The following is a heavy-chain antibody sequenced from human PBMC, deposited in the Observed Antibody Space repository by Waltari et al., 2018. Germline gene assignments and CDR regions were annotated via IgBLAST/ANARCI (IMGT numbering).Heavy chain of an antibody. D-gene: IGHD5-12*01. Sequence: QVQLQQWGAGLLKPSETLSRTCAVYGGSFSGYYWSWIRQPPGKGLGWVGEINHSGSTNYTPALKSGVTRSVETSKNQCSLKLSSVTAADTAVYYCARGRSSDRRDGYNRGGDAFDIWGQGTMVTVSS. CDR2: INHSGST. CDR1: GGSFSGYY. V-gene: IGHV4-34*01. J-gene: IGHJ3*02. CDR3: ARGRSSDRRDGYNRGGDAFDI.